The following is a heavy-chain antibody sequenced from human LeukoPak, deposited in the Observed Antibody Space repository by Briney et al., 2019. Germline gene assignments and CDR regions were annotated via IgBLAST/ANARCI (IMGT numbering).Heavy chain of an antibody. D-gene: IGHD2/OR15-2a*01. CDR2: ICYGGTT. CDR3: AHTNHYYFD. J-gene: IGHJ4*02. V-gene: IGHV4-39*01. Sequence: SETLSLTCAVSGGSTNRDEHCWAWVRQPPGTGLEWTASICYGGTTCYNPSLKSRVTISVDTSTNKFSLKLSSVTAADTAVYYCAHTNHYYFDWGQGTLVTVSS. CDR1: GGSTNRDEHC.